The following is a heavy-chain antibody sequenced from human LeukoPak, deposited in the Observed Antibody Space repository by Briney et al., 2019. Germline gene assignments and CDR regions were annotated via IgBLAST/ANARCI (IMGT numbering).Heavy chain of an antibody. D-gene: IGHD6-13*01. CDR1: GYSFTTYW. J-gene: IGHJ4*02. V-gene: IGHV5-51*01. CDR3: ARQLTAASFDY. Sequence: GEPLKISCKGSGYSFTTYWIGWVRQMPGKGLEWMGIIYPGDSDTRYSPSFQGQVTISADKSISTAYLQWSSLQASGTAMYYCARQLTAASFDYWGQGTLVTVSS. CDR2: IYPGDSDT.